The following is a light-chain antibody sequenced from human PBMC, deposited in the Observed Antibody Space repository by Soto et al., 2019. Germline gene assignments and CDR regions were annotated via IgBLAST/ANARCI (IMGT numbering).Light chain of an antibody. Sequence: DVRLTQSPSTLSASVGDRVSITGRASQSISSWLAWYQQKPGKVPKLLIYDASSLESGVPSRFSGSGSGTEFTLNISSLQPDDFATYYCKQYKSFTWRFGQGTTVDI. V-gene: IGKV1-5*01. CDR2: DAS. J-gene: IGKJ1*01. CDR1: QSISSW. CDR3: KQYKSFTWR.